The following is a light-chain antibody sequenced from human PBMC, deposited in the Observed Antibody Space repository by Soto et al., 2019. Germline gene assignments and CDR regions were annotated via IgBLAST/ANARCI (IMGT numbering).Light chain of an antibody. V-gene: IGKV1-5*01. J-gene: IGKJ2*01. CDR3: QQYTSYGIYT. Sequence: DIQMTQSPSTMSASVGDRVTITCRASQRISSWLAWYQQKPGKAPKLLIYDASSLESWVPSRFSGSGSGTEFTRTISSLQPDEFATYYCQQYTSYGIYTFGQGTKLEIK. CDR1: QRISSW. CDR2: DAS.